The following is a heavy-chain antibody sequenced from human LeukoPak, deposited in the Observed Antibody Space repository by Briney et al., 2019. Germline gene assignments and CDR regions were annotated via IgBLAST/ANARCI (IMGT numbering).Heavy chain of an antibody. Sequence: PGGSLRLSCAASGFTFSDYYMSWIRQAPGKGLEWVSYISSSGSTIYYADSVKGRFTISRDNAKNSLYLQMNSLRAEDTAVYYCARDVFEDAGTTSFDYWGQGTLVIVSS. J-gene: IGHJ4*02. V-gene: IGHV3-11*01. CDR3: ARDVFEDAGTTSFDY. CDR1: GFTFSDYY. D-gene: IGHD1-1*01. CDR2: ISSSGSTI.